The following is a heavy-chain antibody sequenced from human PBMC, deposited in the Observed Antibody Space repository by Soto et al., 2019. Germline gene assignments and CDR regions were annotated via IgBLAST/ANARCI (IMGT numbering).Heavy chain of an antibody. CDR2: INHRGST. CDR1: GGSFSGYY. Sequence: QVQLQQWGAGLLKPSETLSLTCAVYGGSFSGYYWSWIRQPPGKGLEWMGEINHRGSTNYNPSLKSRFTISVDTSKNQFSLKLSSVTAADTAVYYCARGIVGGNARRAWYYWGQGTLVTVSS. D-gene: IGHD2-15*01. J-gene: IGHJ4*02. V-gene: IGHV4-34*01. CDR3: ARGIVGGNARRAWYY.